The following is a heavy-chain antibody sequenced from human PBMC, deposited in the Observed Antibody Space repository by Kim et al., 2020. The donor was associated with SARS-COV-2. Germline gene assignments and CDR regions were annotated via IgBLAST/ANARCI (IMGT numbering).Heavy chain of an antibody. J-gene: IGHJ4*02. Sequence: PGGSLRLSCAASGFSFNSFWMSWVRQAPGKGLEWLANINQDGSEKKFVDSVKGRFTISRDNAENSVYLQMNSLRVEDSAVYYCARDAWAQRGTDGFDYWGQGTLVTVSS. CDR2: INQDGSEK. CDR3: ARDAWAQRGTDGFDY. V-gene: IGHV3-7*01. D-gene: IGHD7-27*01. CDR1: GFSFNSFW.